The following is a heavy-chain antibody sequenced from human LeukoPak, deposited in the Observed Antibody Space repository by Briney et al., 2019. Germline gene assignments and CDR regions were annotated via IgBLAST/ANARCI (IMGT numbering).Heavy chain of an antibody. CDR1: GYTFTGYY. V-gene: IGHV1-2*02. Sequence: ASVKVSCKASGYTFTGYYMHWVRQAPGQGLEWMGWINPNSGGTNYAQKFQGGVTMTRDTSISTAYMELSRLRSDDTAVYYCARSSPKYSSSWYDYWGQGTLVTVSS. D-gene: IGHD6-13*01. J-gene: IGHJ4*02. CDR2: INPNSGGT. CDR3: ARSSPKYSSSWYDY.